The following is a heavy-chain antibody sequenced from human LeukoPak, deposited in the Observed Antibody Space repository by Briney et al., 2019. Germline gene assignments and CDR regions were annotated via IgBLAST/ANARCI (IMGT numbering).Heavy chain of an antibody. V-gene: IGHV3-30*02. D-gene: IGHD3-22*01. J-gene: IGHJ4*02. Sequence: GGSLRLSCAASGFTFSSYGMHWVRQAPGKGLEWVAFIRYDGSNKYYADSVKGRFTISRDNSKNTLYLQMNSLRAEDTAVYYCAKDSRSSGYYYGWNAVAFFDYWGQGTLVTVSS. CDR2: IRYDGSNK. CDR1: GFTFSSYG. CDR3: AKDSRSSGYYYGWNAVAFFDY.